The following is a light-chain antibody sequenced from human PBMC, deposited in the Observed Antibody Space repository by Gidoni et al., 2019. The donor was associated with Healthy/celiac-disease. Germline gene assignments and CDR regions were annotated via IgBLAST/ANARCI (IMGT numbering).Light chain of an antibody. Sequence: DIQLSQSPSFLSASVGDRVTITCWVSQGISSYLAWYQQKPGKAPKLLIYATSTLQSGVPSRFSGSGSGTEFTLTISSLQPEDFATYYCQQLNSYPYTFGQGTKLEIK. CDR2: ATS. V-gene: IGKV1-9*01. CDR1: QGISSY. J-gene: IGKJ2*01. CDR3: QQLNSYPYT.